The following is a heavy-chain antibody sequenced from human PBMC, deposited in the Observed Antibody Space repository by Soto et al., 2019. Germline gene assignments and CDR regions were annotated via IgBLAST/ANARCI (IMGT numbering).Heavy chain of an antibody. J-gene: IGHJ6*02. CDR2: INPGGGSA. Sequence: QVDLVQSGAEVKKPGASVTISCKASGSAITRYYIHWVRQAPGRGLEWMGIINPGGGSASYAQKFQDRVTIDKDTSTGTGYMDLRSLRTEDTAVYYCARDTSGWSLTGLDVWGQGTTVNVSS. CDR3: ARDTSGWSLTGLDV. CDR1: GSAITRYY. V-gene: IGHV1-46*01. D-gene: IGHD6-19*01.